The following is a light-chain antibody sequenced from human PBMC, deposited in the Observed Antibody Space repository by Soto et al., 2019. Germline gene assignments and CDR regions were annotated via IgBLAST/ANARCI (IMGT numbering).Light chain of an antibody. CDR3: SSYTSSSTPSYV. V-gene: IGLV2-14*01. CDR2: EVS. J-gene: IGLJ1*01. CDR1: SSDVGAYNY. Sequence: QSVLTQPASVSGSPGRSITISCTGTSSDVGAYNYVSWYQQHPGKAPKVVIYEVSNRPSGVSDRFSGSKSGNTASLTISGRQAEDEGDYYLSSYTSSSTPSYVFGTGTQLTVL.